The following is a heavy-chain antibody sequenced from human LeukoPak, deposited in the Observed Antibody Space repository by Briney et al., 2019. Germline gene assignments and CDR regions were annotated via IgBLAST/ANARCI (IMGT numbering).Heavy chain of an antibody. D-gene: IGHD6-6*01. V-gene: IGHV3-30-3*01. CDR2: ISYDGSNK. Sequence: GGSLRLSCAASGFTFSSYAMHWVRQAPGKGLEWVAVISYDGSNKYYADSVKGRFTISRDNSKNTLYLQMNSLRAEDTAVHYCARPSSIAARPHAFDIWGQGTMVTVSS. CDR1: GFTFSSYA. CDR3: ARPSSIAARPHAFDI. J-gene: IGHJ3*02.